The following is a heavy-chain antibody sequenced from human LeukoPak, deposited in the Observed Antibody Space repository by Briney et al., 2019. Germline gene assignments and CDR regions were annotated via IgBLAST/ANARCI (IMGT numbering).Heavy chain of an antibody. D-gene: IGHD5-18*01. CDR3: ARSVDTAMVPVFDY. V-gene: IGHV4-39*01. CDR2: IYYSGST. J-gene: IGHJ4*02. CDR1: GGSISSSSYY. Sequence: SETLSLTCTVPGGSISSSSYYWGWIRQPPGKGLEWIGSIYYSGSTYYNPSLKSRVTISVDTSKNQFSLKLSSVTAADTAVYYCARSVDTAMVPVFDYWGQGTLVTVSS.